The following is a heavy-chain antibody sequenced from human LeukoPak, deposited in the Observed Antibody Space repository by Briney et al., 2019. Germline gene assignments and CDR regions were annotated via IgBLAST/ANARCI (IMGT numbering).Heavy chain of an antibody. CDR3: ARSGYYYGSGSYYNVPSAEHFQH. Sequence: SETLSLTCTVSGGSISSYYWSWIRQPPGKGLEWIGYIYYSGSTNYNPSLKSRVTISVDTSKNQFSLKLSSVTAADTAVYYCARSGYYYGSGSYYNVPSAEHFQHWGQGTLVTVSS. CDR2: IYYSGST. CDR1: GGSISSYY. D-gene: IGHD3-10*01. J-gene: IGHJ1*01. V-gene: IGHV4-59*01.